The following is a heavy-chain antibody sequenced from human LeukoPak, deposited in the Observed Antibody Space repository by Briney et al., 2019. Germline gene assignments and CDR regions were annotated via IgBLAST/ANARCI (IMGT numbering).Heavy chain of an antibody. J-gene: IGHJ3*02. CDR2: ISFSSTHI. CDR1: GFIFSNYG. CDR3: ARKSLVVGTNAFDI. D-gene: IGHD2-15*01. Sequence: GGSLRLSCAASGFIFSNYGMSWVRQAPGKGLEWVSSISFSSTHIYYADSIQGRFTISRDNAENSLYLQMNSLRAEDTAVYYCARKSLVVGTNAFDIWGQGTMVTVSS. V-gene: IGHV3-21*06.